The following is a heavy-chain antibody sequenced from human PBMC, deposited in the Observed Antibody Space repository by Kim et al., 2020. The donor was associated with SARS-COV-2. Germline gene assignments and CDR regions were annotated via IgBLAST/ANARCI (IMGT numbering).Heavy chain of an antibody. CDR3: ARDGGSRAFDI. D-gene: IGHD3-16*01. Sequence: NEYYMESVKGRFTISRDNSKNTLYRQMDGLRDEDTAVYYCARDGGSRAFDIWGQGTMVIVSS. J-gene: IGHJ3*02. CDR2: NE. V-gene: IGHV3-33*01.